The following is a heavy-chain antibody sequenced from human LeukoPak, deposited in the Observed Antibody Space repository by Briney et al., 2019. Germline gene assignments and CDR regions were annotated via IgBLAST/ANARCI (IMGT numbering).Heavy chain of an antibody. CDR2: IYPGDSDT. CDR1: GYSLTSYW. D-gene: IGHD1-1*01. Sequence: GESLQISSKGSGYSLTSYWIGWVRQMPGKGLEWMGIIYPGDSDTRYSPSFQGQVTISADKSISTAYLQWSSLKASDTAMYYCARQHWNERNDAFDIWGQGTMVTVFS. J-gene: IGHJ3*02. CDR3: ARQHWNERNDAFDI. V-gene: IGHV5-51*01.